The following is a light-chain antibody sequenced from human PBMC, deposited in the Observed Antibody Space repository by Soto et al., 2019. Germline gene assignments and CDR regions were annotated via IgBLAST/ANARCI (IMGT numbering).Light chain of an antibody. J-gene: IGLJ1*01. V-gene: IGLV2-14*01. Sequence: QSALTQPASVSGSPGQSITISCTGTSDDVGAFNYVSWYQQHPGKAPKLMIFEVSRRPSGVSNRFSGSKSGNTASLTIFGLQAEDEADCYCTSYASSVNYVFGTGTKVTVL. CDR2: EVS. CDR1: SDDVGAFNY. CDR3: TSYASSVNYV.